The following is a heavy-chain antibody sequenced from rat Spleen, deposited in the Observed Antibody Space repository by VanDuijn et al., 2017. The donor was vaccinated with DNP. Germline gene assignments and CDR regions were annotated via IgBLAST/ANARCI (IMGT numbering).Heavy chain of an antibody. CDR2: ISYDGGYT. CDR3: ARWEAAFDY. D-gene: IGHD1-2*01. CDR1: GFTFSDYY. J-gene: IGHJ2*01. V-gene: IGHV5-22*01. Sequence: EVQLVESGGGLVQPGRSLKLSCAASGFTFSDYYMAWVRRAPTKGLEWVAYISYDGGYTYFGDSVKGRFAISRDNAKSTLYLQMNSLRSEDMATYYCARWEAAFDYWGQGVMVTVSS.